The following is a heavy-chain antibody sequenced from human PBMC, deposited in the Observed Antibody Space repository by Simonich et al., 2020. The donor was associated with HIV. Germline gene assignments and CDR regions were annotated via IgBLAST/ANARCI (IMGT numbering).Heavy chain of an antibody. Sequence: QVHLQQWGAGLLKPSETLSLTCAVYGGSFSGYFWGWIRQPPGRGLEWIGEISHSVITDYNPSLKSRVTIAVDTSKNQFSLKLSSVTAADTAMYYCARRPPITGRGFDIWGQGTMVTVSS. CDR3: ARRPPITGRGFDI. J-gene: IGHJ3*02. CDR2: ISHSVIT. V-gene: IGHV4-34*01. CDR1: GGSFSGYF. D-gene: IGHD3-10*01.